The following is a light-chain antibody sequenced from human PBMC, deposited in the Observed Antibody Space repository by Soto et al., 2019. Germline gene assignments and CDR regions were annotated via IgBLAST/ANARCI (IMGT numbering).Light chain of an antibody. CDR2: TND. J-gene: IGLJ2*01. CDR1: SSNIRINT. V-gene: IGLV1-44*01. CDR3: VAWDDSLNAYVV. Sequence: QPVLTQLPSGSGTPGHGGTISYSGSSSNIRINTVNWYQQLPGTAPKLVIHTNDQRPSGVPDRFSGSKAGTSASLAISGLHSEDEADYYCVAWDDSLNAYVVFGGGTKVTVI.